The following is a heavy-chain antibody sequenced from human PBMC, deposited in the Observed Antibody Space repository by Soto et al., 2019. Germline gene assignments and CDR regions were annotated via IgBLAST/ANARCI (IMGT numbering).Heavy chain of an antibody. D-gene: IGHD2-15*01. J-gene: IGHJ4*02. Sequence: ESLCLACSVSGYSISSGYYWCWIRQPPGKGLEWIGSIYHSGSTYYNPSLKSRVTISVDTYKNQFSLKLSSVNAADKAVYYCARGSGPFDYWGQGTLVTVYS. CDR2: IYHSGST. V-gene: IGHV4-38-2*02. CDR3: ARGSGPFDY. CDR1: GYSISSGYY.